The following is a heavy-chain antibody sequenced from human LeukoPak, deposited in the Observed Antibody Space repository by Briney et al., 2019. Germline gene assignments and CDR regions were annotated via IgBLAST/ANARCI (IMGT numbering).Heavy chain of an antibody. CDR1: GYSFTSYW. D-gene: IGHD5-12*01. V-gene: IGHV5-51*01. CDR3: ARHSGYDPIAFDY. J-gene: IGHJ4*02. CDR2: IYPGDSDT. Sequence: GESLKISCEGSGYSFTSYWIGWVRQMPGKGLGWMGIIYPGDSDTRYRPSFQGQVTISADKSISTAYLQWSSLKASDTAMYYCARHSGYDPIAFDYWGQGTLVTVSS.